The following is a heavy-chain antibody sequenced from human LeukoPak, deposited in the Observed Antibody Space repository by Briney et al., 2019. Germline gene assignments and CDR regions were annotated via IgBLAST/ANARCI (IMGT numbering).Heavy chain of an antibody. D-gene: IGHD3-10*01. CDR2: ISSSGSTI. J-gene: IGHJ3*02. CDR1: GFTFRSYE. Sequence: GRSLRLSCAASGFTFRSYEMNWVRRAPGKGLEWVSYISSSGSTIYYADSVKGRFTISRDNAKNSLFLQMNSLRAEDTAVYYCARSEITMVRGGAFDILGQGTKVTVSS. CDR3: ARSEITMVRGGAFDI. V-gene: IGHV3-48*03.